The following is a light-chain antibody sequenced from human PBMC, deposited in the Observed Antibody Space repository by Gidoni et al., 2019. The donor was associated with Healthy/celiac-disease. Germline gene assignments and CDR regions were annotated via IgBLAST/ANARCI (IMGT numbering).Light chain of an antibody. V-gene: IGKV3-11*01. CDR3: QQRSNRPT. CDR1: QSVSSY. CDR2: DAS. J-gene: IGKJ4*01. Sequence: EIVLTQSPATLSLSPGEGATLSCRASQSVSSYLAWYQQKPGQAPRLLIYDASNRATGIPARFSGSGSGPDFTLTINSLAPEDSAVYYCQQRSNRPTFGGGTKVEIK.